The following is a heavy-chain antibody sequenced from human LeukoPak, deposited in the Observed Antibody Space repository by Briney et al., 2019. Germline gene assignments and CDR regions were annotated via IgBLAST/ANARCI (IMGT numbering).Heavy chain of an antibody. CDR3: ARTRPHCSGPTFYPLLDY. V-gene: IGHV4-38-2*02. J-gene: IGHJ4*02. CDR2: IYHSGST. CDR1: GYSISSGYY. D-gene: IGHD2-15*01. Sequence: PSETLSFTCTVSGYSISSGYYWGWIRQSPGKGLEWSGSIYHSGSTYYNPSLKSRVTISLDTSKNQFSLKLSSVTAADTAVYYCARTRPHCSGPTFYPLLDYWGQGTLVTVSS.